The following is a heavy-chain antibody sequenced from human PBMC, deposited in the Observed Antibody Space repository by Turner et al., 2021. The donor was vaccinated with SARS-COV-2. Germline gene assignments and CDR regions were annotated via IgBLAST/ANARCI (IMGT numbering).Heavy chain of an antibody. CDR1: GGPISSYY. CDR3: ARHGFSGWDGGGMDV. Sequence: QVQLQESGPGLVKPSETLSLTCTASGGPISSYYWSWIRQPPGKGMEWIGYIHYSGSTNYNPYLKSRVTISVDTSKNQFSLKLSSVTAADTAVYYCARHGFSGWDGGGMDVWGQGTTVTVSS. J-gene: IGHJ6*02. CDR2: IHYSGST. D-gene: IGHD6-19*01. V-gene: IGHV4-59*08.